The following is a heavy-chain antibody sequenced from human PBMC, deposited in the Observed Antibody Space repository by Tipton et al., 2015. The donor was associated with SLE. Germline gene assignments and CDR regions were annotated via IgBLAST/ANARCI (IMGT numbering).Heavy chain of an antibody. CDR1: DSISNYY. Sequence: TLSLTCTVSDSISNYYWDWIRKPPEKGLEWVGNLYHTGSTHYNPYLRNRVTISIDTSKNQFFLNLTTLTDADTAIYYCTSDVEFSTVSIFGLVPWGQGLQVTASS. J-gene: IGHJ4*02. CDR2: LYHTGST. D-gene: IGHD3/OR15-3a*01. CDR3: TSDVEFSTVSIFGLVP. V-gene: IGHV4-59*12.